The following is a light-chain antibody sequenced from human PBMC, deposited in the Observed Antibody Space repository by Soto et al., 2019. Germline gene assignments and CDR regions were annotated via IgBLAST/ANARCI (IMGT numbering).Light chain of an antibody. CDR3: LQDSGYSWT. CDR1: QDVRHH. Sequence: IQMTQSPSSLSASVGDRVTISCRASQDVRHHIGWYQQTPGKAPKLLIYGASSLHSGVPSRFSGSGYGTDFTLTISSLQPEDSATYFCLQDSGYSWTFGQGTKVEVK. V-gene: IGKV1-6*01. J-gene: IGKJ1*01. CDR2: GAS.